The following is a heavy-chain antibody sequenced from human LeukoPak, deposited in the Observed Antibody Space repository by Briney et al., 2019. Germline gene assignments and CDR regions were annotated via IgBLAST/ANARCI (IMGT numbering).Heavy chain of an antibody. CDR2: IYTIGST. CDR1: GGSISSYY. Sequence: SESLSLTCTVSGGSISSYYGSCMREPAGKGGEWSGRIYTIGSTNYNLSLKSRVAISLDASNNRFCRKLSCVTAADRTLYYCARDPYYDFWSALPTEYYYYYYMHLWGKGTTVTVSS. CDR3: ARDPYYDFWSALPTEYYYYYYMHL. D-gene: IGHD3-3*01. J-gene: IGHJ6*03. V-gene: IGHV4-4*07.